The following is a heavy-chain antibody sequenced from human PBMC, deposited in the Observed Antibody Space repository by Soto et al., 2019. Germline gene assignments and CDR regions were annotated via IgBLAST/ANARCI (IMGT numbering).Heavy chain of an antibody. J-gene: IGHJ4*02. V-gene: IGHV1-18*04. CDR1: GYTFTKYG. CDR2: ISAYNGDT. CDR3: ARGPAGGLRGGVSY. D-gene: IGHD2-15*01. Sequence: AALKGSCKTCGYTFTKYGITWVRQAPGQGLKWMGWISAYNGDTNYAQKFQGRVIMTTDTSTTTAYMELRSLRSDDTAVYYCARGPAGGLRGGVSYWGQGTLVTVSS.